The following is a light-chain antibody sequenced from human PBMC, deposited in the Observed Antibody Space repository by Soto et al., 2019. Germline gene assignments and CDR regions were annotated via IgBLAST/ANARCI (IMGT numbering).Light chain of an antibody. CDR1: QSISSW. V-gene: IGKV1-5*03. Sequence: DIQMTQSPSTLSASVGDRVTITCRASQSISSWLAWYPQKPGKAPKLLIYKASSLESGVPSRFLGSGSGTECTLTISSRQSYEFATYYCQQYKSKFTFGYGTKLDIK. CDR2: KAS. J-gene: IGKJ3*01. CDR3: QQYKSKFT.